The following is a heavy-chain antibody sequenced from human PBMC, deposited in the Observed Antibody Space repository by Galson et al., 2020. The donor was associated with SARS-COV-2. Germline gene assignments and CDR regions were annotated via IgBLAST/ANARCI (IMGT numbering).Heavy chain of an antibody. CDR3: VAPKGGYNSSWRPFDY. D-gene: IGHD6-13*01. Sequence: GGSLRLSCAASGFIFSSYVMSWVRQAPGKGLEWVSTISGSGGSTYYADSVKGRFTISRDNSKNTLYLQMNSLRAKDTAVYYCVAPKGGYNSSWRPFDYWGQGTLVTVSS. V-gene: IGHV3-23*01. J-gene: IGHJ4*02. CDR1: GFIFSSYV. CDR2: ISGSGGST.